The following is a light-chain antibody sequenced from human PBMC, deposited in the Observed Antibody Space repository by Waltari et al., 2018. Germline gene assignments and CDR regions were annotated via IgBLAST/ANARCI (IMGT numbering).Light chain of an antibody. CDR2: KAS. J-gene: IGKJ2*01. CDR3: QQYNSYSMYT. Sequence: DIQMTQSPSTLSASVGDRVTITCRASQSISSWLAWYQQNPGKAPKLLIYKASSLEGGVPSRFSGSGSGTEFTLTISSLQPDDFATYYCQQYNSYSMYTFGQGTKLEIK. V-gene: IGKV1-5*03. CDR1: QSISSW.